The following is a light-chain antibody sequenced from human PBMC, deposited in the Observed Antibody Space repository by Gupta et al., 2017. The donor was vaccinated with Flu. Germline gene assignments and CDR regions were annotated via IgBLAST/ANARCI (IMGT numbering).Light chain of an antibody. J-gene: IGKJ1*01. Sequence: EIVMTQSPATLSVSPGERATLSCRASQSVSSNLAWHQQKPGQAPRLLIHGASTRAAGFPARFSGSRSGTDFSLTISSLQSEDFAVYVCRQYNYWPWTFGQGTKVEI. CDR1: QSVSSN. CDR3: RQYNYWPWT. CDR2: GAS. V-gene: IGKV3-15*01.